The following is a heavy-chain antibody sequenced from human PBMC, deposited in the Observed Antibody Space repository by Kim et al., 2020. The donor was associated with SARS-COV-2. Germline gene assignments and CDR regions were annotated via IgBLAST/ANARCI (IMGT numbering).Heavy chain of an antibody. CDR3: ASGMYYYGMDV. CDR2: T. V-gene: IGHV1-8*01. J-gene: IGHJ6*02. Sequence: TGYAQKFQGRVTMTRNTSISTAYMELSSLRSEDTAVYYCASGMYYYGMDVWGQGTTVTVSS.